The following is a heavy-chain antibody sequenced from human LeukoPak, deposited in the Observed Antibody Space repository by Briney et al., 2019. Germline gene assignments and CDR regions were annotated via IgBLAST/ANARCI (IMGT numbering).Heavy chain of an antibody. V-gene: IGHV3-30*18. J-gene: IGHJ6*04. CDR1: GFTFSNYV. D-gene: IGHD3-10*02. Sequence: GGSLKLSCAASGFTFSNYVMQWVRQAPGKGLEWVALIAHDGSNKYYADSVKGRFAISRDNSKNTLYLQMNSLRAEDTAVYYCAELGITMIGGVWGKGTTVTISS. CDR3: AELGITMIGGV. CDR2: IAHDGSNK.